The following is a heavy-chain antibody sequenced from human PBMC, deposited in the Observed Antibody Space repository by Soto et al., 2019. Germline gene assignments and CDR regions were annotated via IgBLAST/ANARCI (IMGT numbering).Heavy chain of an antibody. J-gene: IGHJ6*02. CDR3: ARESSSSFYYYYGMGV. D-gene: IGHD6-6*01. Sequence: QSRSHTCTVSGNSVASNSAAWNWIRQSPSRGLEWLGRTYYRSKWYNDYAVSVKSRITINPDTSKNQFSLQLNSVTPEDTAVYYCARESSSSFYYYYGMGVWGQGTKVTVSS. V-gene: IGHV6-1*01. CDR1: GNSVASNSAA. CDR2: TYYRSKWYN.